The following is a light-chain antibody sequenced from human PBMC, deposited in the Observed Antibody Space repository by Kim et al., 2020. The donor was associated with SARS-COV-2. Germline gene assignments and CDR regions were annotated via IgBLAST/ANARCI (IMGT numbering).Light chain of an antibody. CDR3: QQYGSAPYT. CDR1: QTLNSGY. V-gene: IGKV3-20*01. J-gene: IGKJ2*01. Sequence: LSPGDGATLSCRTSQTLNSGYLAWYQQKPGQAPRLLIVAASSRATGVPDRFAGSGSGRDFTLTISRLETEDVAVYYCQQYGSAPYTFGQGTKLEIK. CDR2: AAS.